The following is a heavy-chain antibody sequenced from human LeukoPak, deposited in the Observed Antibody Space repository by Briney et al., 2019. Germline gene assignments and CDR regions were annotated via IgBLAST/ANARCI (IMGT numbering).Heavy chain of an antibody. CDR3: ARAYGSGSYLLFDY. CDR2: IIPIFGTA. Sequence: ASVKVSCKASGGTFSSYAISWVRQAPGQGLEWMGGIIPIFGTANYAQKFQGRVTMTTDTSTSTAYMELRSLRSDDTAVYYCARAYGSGSYLLFDYWGQGTLVTVSS. J-gene: IGHJ4*02. V-gene: IGHV1-69*05. D-gene: IGHD3-10*01. CDR1: GGTFSSYA.